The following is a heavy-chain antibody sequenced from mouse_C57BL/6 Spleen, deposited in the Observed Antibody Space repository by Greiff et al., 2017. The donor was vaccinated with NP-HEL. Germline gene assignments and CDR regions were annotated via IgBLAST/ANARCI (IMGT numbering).Heavy chain of an antibody. Sequence: VMLVESGPGLVAPSQSLSITCTVSGFSLTSYGVSWVRQPPGKGLEWLGVIWGDGSTNYHSALISRLSISKDNSKSQVFLKLNSLQTDDTATYYWAKPGVAIRRGVSGAMDYWGQGTSVTVSS. V-gene: IGHV2-3*01. J-gene: IGHJ4*01. CDR3: AKPGVAIRRGVSGAMDY. CDR1: GFSLTSYG. D-gene: IGHD2-12*01. CDR2: IWGDGST.